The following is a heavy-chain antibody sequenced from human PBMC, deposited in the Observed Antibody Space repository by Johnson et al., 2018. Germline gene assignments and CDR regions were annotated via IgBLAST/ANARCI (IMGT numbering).Heavy chain of an antibody. CDR1: GFTFSSYW. Sequence: VQLVQSGGGLVQXGGSLRLXCAASGFTFSSYWMSWVRQAPGKGLEWVATIKQDGSENYDVDSVKGRLTISSDTAKNSPYRQMKSLRAEDTAVYYCERERFVVVPGAITRENYYYGMDVWGQGTTVTVSS. V-gene: IGHV3-7*01. J-gene: IGHJ6*02. D-gene: IGHD2-2*01. CDR3: ERERFVVVPGAITRENYYYGMDV. CDR2: IKQDGSEN.